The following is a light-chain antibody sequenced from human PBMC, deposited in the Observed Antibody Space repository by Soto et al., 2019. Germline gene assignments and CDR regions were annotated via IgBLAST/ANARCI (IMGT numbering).Light chain of an antibody. CDR2: DAS. Sequence: DIQMTQSPSSLSASVGDRVTITCQASQDISNYLNWYQQKPGKAPKLLIYDASNLETGVPSRFSGSGSGTDFTFTISSLQPEGIATYYCQQYDNLSWTFGQGTKVEIK. CDR3: QQYDNLSWT. V-gene: IGKV1-33*01. CDR1: QDISNY. J-gene: IGKJ1*01.